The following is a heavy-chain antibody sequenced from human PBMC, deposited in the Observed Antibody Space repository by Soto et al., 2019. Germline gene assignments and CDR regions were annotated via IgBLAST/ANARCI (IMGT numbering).Heavy chain of an antibody. CDR3: ARDSKSECELLSAPPYFDY. Sequence: GGSLRLSCAASGFTFSSYAMHWVRQAPGKGLEWVAVISYDGSNKYYADSVKGRFTISRDNSKTTLYLQMNSLRAEDTAVYYCARDSKSECELLSAPPYFDYWGQGTLVTVSS. CDR1: GFTFSSYA. CDR2: ISYDGSNK. V-gene: IGHV3-30-3*01. J-gene: IGHJ4*02. D-gene: IGHD1-26*01.